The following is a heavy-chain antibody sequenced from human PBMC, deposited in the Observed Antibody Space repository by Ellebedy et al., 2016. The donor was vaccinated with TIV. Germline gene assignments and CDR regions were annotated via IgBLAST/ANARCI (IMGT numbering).Heavy chain of an antibody. CDR3: AHRLENFGDLASDGGAVFDY. CDR2: IYWDDDK. Sequence: SGPTLVKPTPTLTLTCTFSGFSANADGVAVGWIRQPPGKALEWLALIYWDDDKRYSPSLRNRLAITKDTSKNQVVLTMTNMDPVDTATYFCAHRLENFGDLASDGGAVFDYWGLGTLVTVSS. J-gene: IGHJ4*02. D-gene: IGHD3-10*01. CDR1: GFSANADGVA. V-gene: IGHV2-5*02.